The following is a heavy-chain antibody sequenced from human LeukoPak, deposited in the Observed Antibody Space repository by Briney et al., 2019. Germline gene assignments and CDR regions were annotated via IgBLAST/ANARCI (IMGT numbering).Heavy chain of an antibody. D-gene: IGHD5-18*01. V-gene: IGHV3-30-3*01. J-gene: IGHJ4*02. CDR2: ISYDGSNK. Sequence: GRSLRLSCAASGSTFSSYAMHWVRQAPGKGLEWVAVISYDGSNKHYADSVKGRFTISRDNSKNTLYLQMNSLRAEDTAVYYCARGHLTDTSLDYWGQGTLVTVSS. CDR1: GSTFSSYA. CDR3: ARGHLTDTSLDY.